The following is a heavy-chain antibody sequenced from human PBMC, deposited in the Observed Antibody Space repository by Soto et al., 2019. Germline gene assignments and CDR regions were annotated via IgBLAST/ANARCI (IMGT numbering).Heavy chain of an antibody. V-gene: IGHV1-69*01. CDR1: GGTFSGYV. CDR3: AAHGLGVSSPPYLDN. Sequence: QLVQSGSEVKKPGSSVKVSCQASGGTFSGYVVTWVRQAPGQGLEWMGEFVPLFGTTIYAQRFSGRITITAEESTSTAYMELRSLRSDDTAVYYCAAHGLGVSSPPYLDNWGQGTLVTVSS. D-gene: IGHD3-16*01. CDR2: FVPLFGTT. J-gene: IGHJ4*02.